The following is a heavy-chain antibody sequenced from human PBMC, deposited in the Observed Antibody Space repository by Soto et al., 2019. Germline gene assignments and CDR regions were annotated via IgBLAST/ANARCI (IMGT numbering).Heavy chain of an antibody. CDR1: GGTFSSYA. V-gene: IGHV1-69*05. CDR2: IIPIFGTA. Sequence: QVQLVQSGAAVKKPGSSVKVSCKASGGTFSSYAISWVRQAPGQGLEWMGGIIPIFGTANYAQKFQGKVPIITQEATSTGYTELGSLRSEATAVYYCARSVDVAAAKGYYDYGMDVWGQGNTVTVCS. J-gene: IGHJ6*02. CDR3: ARSVDVAAAKGYYDYGMDV. D-gene: IGHD6-13*01.